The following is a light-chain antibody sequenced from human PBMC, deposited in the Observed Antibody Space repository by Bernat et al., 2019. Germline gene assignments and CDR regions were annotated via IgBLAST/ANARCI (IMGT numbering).Light chain of an antibody. CDR2: DTS. CDR3: HQRSNWPLT. J-gene: IGKJ4*01. Sequence: EIVLTQSPATLSLSPGERATLSCMASQSVSSYLAWYQQKPGQAPRLLMYDTSKRATGIPARFSGSGSGTVFTLTISSLEPEDFAVYYCHQRSNWPLTFGGGTKVEIK. V-gene: IGKV3-11*01. CDR1: QSVSSY.